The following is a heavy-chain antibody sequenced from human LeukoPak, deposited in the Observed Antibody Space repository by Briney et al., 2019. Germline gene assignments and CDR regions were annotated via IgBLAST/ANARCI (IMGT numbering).Heavy chain of an antibody. Sequence: GGSLRLSCAASGFTFSTYGMHWVRQAPGKGLEWVAFIRYDAINKYYADSVKGRFTISRDNSRNTLYLQMNSLRAEDTAVYYCAKSPGYYAYFFDYWGQGTLVTVSS. CDR3: AKSPGYYAYFFDY. D-gene: IGHD3-3*01. CDR1: GFTFSTYG. CDR2: IRYDAINK. V-gene: IGHV3-30*02. J-gene: IGHJ4*02.